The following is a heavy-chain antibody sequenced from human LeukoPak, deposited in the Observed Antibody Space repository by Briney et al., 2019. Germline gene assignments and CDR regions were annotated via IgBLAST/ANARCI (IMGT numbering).Heavy chain of an antibody. J-gene: IGHJ6*02. CDR2: TSSSSSTI. CDR1: GFTFSGYD. V-gene: IGHV3-48*04. Sequence: GGSLRLSCAASGFTFSGYDMSWVRQAPGKGLEWVPYTSSSSSTIYYADSVKSRFTISRDNAKNSLYLQMNSLRAEDTAVYYCARLRYYGMDVWGQGTTVTVSS. CDR3: ARLRYYGMDV.